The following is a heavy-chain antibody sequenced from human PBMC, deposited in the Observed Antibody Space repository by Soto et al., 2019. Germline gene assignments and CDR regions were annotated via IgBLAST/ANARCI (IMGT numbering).Heavy chain of an antibody. V-gene: IGHV3-23*01. J-gene: IGHJ4*02. Sequence: GGSLRLSCAASGFTFSSYAMSWVRQAPGKGLEWVSAISGSGGSTYYADSVKGRFTISRDNSKNTLYLQMNSLRAEDTSVYYCAKDWHSHYYDSSGDYYFDYWGQGTLVTVSS. CDR3: AKDWHSHYYDSSGDYYFDY. D-gene: IGHD3-22*01. CDR1: GFTFSSYA. CDR2: ISGSGGST.